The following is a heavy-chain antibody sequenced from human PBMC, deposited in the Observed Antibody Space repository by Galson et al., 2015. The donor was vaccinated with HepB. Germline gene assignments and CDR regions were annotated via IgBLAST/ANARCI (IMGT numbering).Heavy chain of an antibody. Sequence: SLRLSCAASGFTFSSYGMHWVRQAPGKGREWVAVIWYDGGNKYYADSVKGGFTISRDNSKNTLYLQKNSLRAEDTAVYYCARGKYGVVTAIPWCIDYWGQGTLVTVSS. J-gene: IGHJ4*02. V-gene: IGHV3-33*08. CDR2: IWYDGGNK. CDR1: GFTFSSYG. D-gene: IGHD2-21*02. CDR3: ARGKYGVVTAIPWCIDY.